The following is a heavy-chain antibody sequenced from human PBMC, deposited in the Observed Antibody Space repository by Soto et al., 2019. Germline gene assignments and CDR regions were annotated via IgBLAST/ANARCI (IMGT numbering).Heavy chain of an antibody. CDR1: GYTFTIYD. Sequence: ASVKVSCKASGYTFTIYDIYCVRQATRQCLEWMGWMNPFSGNAVYTQKFQDRVTMTRDTSINTAYMEMSGLRSEDTAVYYCTRGQGNHWGQGSLVTVSS. CDR2: MNPFSGNA. J-gene: IGHJ4*02. V-gene: IGHV1-8*01. CDR3: TRGQGNH.